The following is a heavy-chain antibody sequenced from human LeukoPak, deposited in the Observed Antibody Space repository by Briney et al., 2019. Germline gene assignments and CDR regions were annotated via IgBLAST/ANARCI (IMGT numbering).Heavy chain of an antibody. CDR3: ARGGAMASEVIWFDP. V-gene: IGHV4-34*01. CDR2: INHSGST. Sequence: SETLSLTCAVYGGSFSGYYWTWIRQPPGKGLEWIREINHSGSTNYNPPLKSRVTISVDTSKNQFSLKLSSVTAADTAVYYCARGGAMASEVIWFDPWGQGTLVTVSS. J-gene: IGHJ5*02. CDR1: GGSFSGYY. D-gene: IGHD5-18*01.